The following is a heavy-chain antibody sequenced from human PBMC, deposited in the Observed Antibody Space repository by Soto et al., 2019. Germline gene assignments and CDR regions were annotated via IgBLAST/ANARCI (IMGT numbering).Heavy chain of an antibody. D-gene: IGHD3-22*01. Sequence: ASVKVSCTASGYTFTSYGISWVRQAPGQGLEWMGWISAYNGNTNYAQKFQGRVTMTTDTSTSTAYMELRSLRSDDTALYYCARDSLHYYDSSGPAFDYWGQGTLVTVS. CDR2: ISAYNGNT. CDR3: ARDSLHYYDSSGPAFDY. J-gene: IGHJ4*02. V-gene: IGHV1-18*01. CDR1: GYTFTSYG.